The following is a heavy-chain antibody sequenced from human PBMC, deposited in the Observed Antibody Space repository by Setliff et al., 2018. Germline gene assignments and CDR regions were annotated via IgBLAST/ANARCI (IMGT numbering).Heavy chain of an antibody. Sequence: ASVKVSCKASGGTFSSYVISWVREAPGQGLEWMGGIIPNSGGTNYAQKFQGRVTMTRDTSISTAYMELSRLRSDDTAVYSCARSRLYGGWFDPWGQGTLVTVSS. D-gene: IGHD4-17*01. CDR2: IIPNSGGT. J-gene: IGHJ5*02. CDR1: GGTFSSYV. CDR3: ARSRLYGGWFDP. V-gene: IGHV1-2*02.